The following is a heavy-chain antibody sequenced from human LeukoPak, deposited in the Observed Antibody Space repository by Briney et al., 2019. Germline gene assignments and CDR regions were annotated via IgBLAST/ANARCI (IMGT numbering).Heavy chain of an antibody. V-gene: IGHV3-7*01. CDR1: GFTFSTYW. Sequence: GGSLRLSCAASGFTFSTYWMSWVRQAPGKGLEWVANIKQDGSDKWYADSVKGRFTISKDNAKNSLFLQMNTLTAEDTAVYYCASGGSRHSDYWGQGTLVTVSS. D-gene: IGHD2-15*01. J-gene: IGHJ4*02. CDR2: IKQDGSDK. CDR3: ASGGSRHSDY.